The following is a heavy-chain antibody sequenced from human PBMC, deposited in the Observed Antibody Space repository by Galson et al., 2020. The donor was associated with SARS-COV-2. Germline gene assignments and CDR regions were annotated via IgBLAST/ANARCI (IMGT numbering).Heavy chain of an antibody. CDR2: MNEDGSEK. Sequence: GGSLRLSCAASGFTFSGNWMTWVRQAPGKGLEWVANMNEDGSEKYYVDSVKGRFTISRDNAKNSLYLQMNSLRADDTAVYFCARDPYYGGIGPFFDYWGQGTLVTVSS. CDR3: ARDPYYGGIGPFFDY. J-gene: IGHJ4*02. V-gene: IGHV3-7*01. CDR1: GFTFSGNW. D-gene: IGHD4-17*01.